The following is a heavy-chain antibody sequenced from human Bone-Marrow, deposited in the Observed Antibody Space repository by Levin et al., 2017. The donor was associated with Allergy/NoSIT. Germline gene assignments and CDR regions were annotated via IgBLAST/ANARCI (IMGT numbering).Heavy chain of an antibody. CDR1: GFAFRSYE. J-gene: IGHJ6*03. CDR2: ISTSGSSI. V-gene: IGHV3-48*03. Sequence: GGSLRLSCSASGFAFRSYEMNWVRQAPGKGLEWISYISTSGSSIYYADSVKGRFIVSRDNSKNSLFLQMNGLRAEDTAVYYCARLETLYYYFMDVWGQGTTVTVSS. CDR3: ARLETLYYYFMDV. D-gene: IGHD4-23*01.